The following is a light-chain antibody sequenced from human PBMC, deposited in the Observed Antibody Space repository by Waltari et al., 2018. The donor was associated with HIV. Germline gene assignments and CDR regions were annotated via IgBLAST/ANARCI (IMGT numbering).Light chain of an antibody. J-gene: IGKJ4*01. CDR2: SAS. V-gene: IGKV4-1*01. CDR3: QQYYRTPLT. Sequence: DILMTQSPVSLAVSLGARATINCKSRQTLLYSSNNKNCLAWYQHKPGQPPKLLIYSASTRQSGVPDRFSGSGSGTNFTLTINKLQSEDVATYYCQQYYRTPLTFGGGTKVGLK. CDR1: QTLLYSSNNKNC.